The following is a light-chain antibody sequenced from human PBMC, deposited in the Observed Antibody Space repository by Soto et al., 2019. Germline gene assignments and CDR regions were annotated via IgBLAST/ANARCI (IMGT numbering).Light chain of an antibody. CDR3: AAWDDSLSGPV. CDR2: LND. Sequence: QSVLTQPPSASGTPGQRVTISCSGSSSNIGGNYVYWYQQLPGAAPKLLIYLNDQRPSGVPDRFFGSKSGTSASLAISGLRSEDEAEYYCAAWDDSLSGPVFGGETQLTVL. V-gene: IGLV1-47*02. J-gene: IGLJ2*01. CDR1: SSNIGGNY.